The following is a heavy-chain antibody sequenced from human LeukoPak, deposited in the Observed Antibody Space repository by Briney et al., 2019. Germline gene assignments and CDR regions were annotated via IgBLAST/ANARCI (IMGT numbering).Heavy chain of an antibody. D-gene: IGHD6-19*01. CDR3: ARMAYSSGDY. J-gene: IGHJ4*02. CDR1: GFTFSGFA. CDR2: VRSKGNSYAT. V-gene: IGHV3-73*01. Sequence: GGSLRLSCAASGFTFSGFAMHWVRQASGKGLEWVGRVRSKGNSYATAYAASVRGRFTISRDDSKNTAYLQMNTLKTEDTAVYYCARMAYSSGDYWGQGTLVTVSS.